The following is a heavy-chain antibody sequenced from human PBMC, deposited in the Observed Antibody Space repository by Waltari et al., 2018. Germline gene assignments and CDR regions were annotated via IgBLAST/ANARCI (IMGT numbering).Heavy chain of an antibody. CDR3: ARVWFHAFDI. CDR1: AFTFSSDA. J-gene: IGHJ3*02. V-gene: IGHV3-20*04. D-gene: IGHD3-10*01. Sequence: EVQLVASGGGLVQPGGSLRPSCAASAFTFSSDAMRWVRQAPGKGLEWVSGINWNGGSTGYADSVKGRFTISRDNAKNSLYLQMNSLRAEDTALYYCARVWFHAFDIWGQGTMVTVSS. CDR2: INWNGGST.